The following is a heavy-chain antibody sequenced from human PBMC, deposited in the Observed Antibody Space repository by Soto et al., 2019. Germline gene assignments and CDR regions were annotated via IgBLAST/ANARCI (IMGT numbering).Heavy chain of an antibody. CDR3: ARVGMYCYGSGSYGWFDP. CDR2: MNPNSGNT. J-gene: IGHJ5*02. CDR1: GYTFTSYD. V-gene: IGHV1-8*02. Sequence: ASVKVSCKASGYTFTSYDINWVRQATGQGLEWMGWMNPNSGNTGYAQKFQGRVTMTRNTSISTAYMELSSLRSEDTAVYYCARVGMYCYGSGSYGWFDPWGQGTLVTVSS. D-gene: IGHD3-10*01.